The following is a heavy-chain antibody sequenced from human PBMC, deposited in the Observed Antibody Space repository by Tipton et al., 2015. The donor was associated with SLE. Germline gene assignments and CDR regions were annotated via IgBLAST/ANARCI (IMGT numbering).Heavy chain of an antibody. CDR3: ARGYCGSTTCSFDY. J-gene: IGHJ4*02. CDR1: GFTFSSSS. CDR2: ISSSSSYI. Sequence: SLRLSCAASGFTFSSSSMNWVRQAPGKGLEWVSSISSSSSYIYYADSVKGRFTISRDNARNSLFLQMNSLRAEDTAVYYCARGYCGSTTCSFDYWGQGTLVTVSS. D-gene: IGHD2-2*01. V-gene: IGHV3-21*01.